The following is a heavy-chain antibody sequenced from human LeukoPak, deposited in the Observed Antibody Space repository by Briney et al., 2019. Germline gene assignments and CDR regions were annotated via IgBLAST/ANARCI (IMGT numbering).Heavy chain of an antibody. CDR1: GGSISSTYDH. V-gene: IGHV4-39*01. J-gene: IGHJ4*02. Sequence: SETLSLTCTVSGGSISSTYDHWDWIRQPPGKGLEWMGSIRYSGTTYYNPSLKGRVTIFVDTSNNQFSLRLRSVTAADTAVYYCAKRLGYYDSSEGYFDQWGQGTLVTVSS. D-gene: IGHD3-22*01. CDR2: IRYSGTT. CDR3: AKRLGYYDSSEGYFDQ.